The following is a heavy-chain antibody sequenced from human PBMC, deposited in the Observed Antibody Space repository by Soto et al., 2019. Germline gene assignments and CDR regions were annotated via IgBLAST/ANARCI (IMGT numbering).Heavy chain of an antibody. V-gene: IGHV3-23*01. D-gene: IGHD3-3*01. CDR1: GFTFSSYA. Sequence: PGGSLRLSCAASGFTFSSYAMSWVRQAPGKGLEWVSSISGSGGSTYYADSVKGRFTISRDNSKNTLCLQMNSLRAEDTAVYYCAKQNTIFGVVIDFYYYGMDVWGQGTTVTVSS. CDR2: ISGSGGST. J-gene: IGHJ6*02. CDR3: AKQNTIFGVVIDFYYYGMDV.